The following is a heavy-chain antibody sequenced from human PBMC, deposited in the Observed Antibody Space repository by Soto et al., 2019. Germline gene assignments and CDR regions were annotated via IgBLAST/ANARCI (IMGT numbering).Heavy chain of an antibody. CDR2: INHSGST. CDR3: ARSPDY. V-gene: IGHV4-34*01. Sequence: PSETLSLTCAVYGGSFSGYYRSWIRQPPGKGLEWIGEINHSGSTNYNPSLKSRVTISVDTSKNQFSLKLSSVTAADTAVYYFARSPDYWGQGTLVTVSS. CDR1: GGSFSGYY. J-gene: IGHJ4*02.